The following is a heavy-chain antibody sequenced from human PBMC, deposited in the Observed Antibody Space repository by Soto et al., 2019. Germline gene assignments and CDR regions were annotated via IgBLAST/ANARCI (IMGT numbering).Heavy chain of an antibody. V-gene: IGHV4-39*01. CDR3: ARGSGGIAVRFDP. CDR1: GGSISSSSYY. D-gene: IGHD6-19*01. J-gene: IGHJ5*02. CDR2: IYYSGST. Sequence: PSETLSLTCTVSGGSISSSSYYWGWIRQPPGKGLEWIGSIYYSGSTYYNPSLKSRVTISVDTSKNQFSLKLSSVTAADTAVYYCARGSGGIAVRFDPWGQGTLVTVSS.